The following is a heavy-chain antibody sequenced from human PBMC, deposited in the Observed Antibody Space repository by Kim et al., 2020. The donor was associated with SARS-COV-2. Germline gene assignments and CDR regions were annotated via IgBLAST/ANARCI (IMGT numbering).Heavy chain of an antibody. J-gene: IGHJ4*02. CDR2: K. V-gene: IGHV3-7*03. CDR3: ARGWPSEWSGDY. Sequence: KYEGDSVKGRFTISRDNAKNSLSLQMNGLRAEDTAVYYCARGWPSEWSGDYWGQGTLVTVSS. D-gene: IGHD3-3*01.